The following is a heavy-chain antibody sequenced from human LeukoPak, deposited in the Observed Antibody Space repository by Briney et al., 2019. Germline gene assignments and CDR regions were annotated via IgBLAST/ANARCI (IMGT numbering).Heavy chain of an antibody. V-gene: IGHV3-23*01. Sequence: GGSLRLSCAASGFTFSSHAMSWVRQAPGKGLEWVSVISGSGDTAFYADSVKGRFTISRDNSKNTLSLQMNSLRAEDTAIYYCAKDWNSPVAGTGYFQHWGQGTLVTVSS. J-gene: IGHJ1*01. CDR1: GFTFSSHA. D-gene: IGHD6-19*01. CDR2: ISGSGDTA. CDR3: AKDWNSPVAGTGYFQH.